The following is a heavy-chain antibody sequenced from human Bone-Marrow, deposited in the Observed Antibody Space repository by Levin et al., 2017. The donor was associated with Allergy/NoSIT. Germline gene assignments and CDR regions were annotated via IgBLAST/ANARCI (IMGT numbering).Heavy chain of an antibody. D-gene: IGHD3-10*02. V-gene: IGHV3-49*03. CDR1: GFTFGDYA. Sequence: GGSLRLSCAASGFTFGDYAMNWFRQAPGKELEWVGFIRSKAYGGTSEYAASVKGRFGISRDDSKSIAYLQMNSLKTEDTAVYFCTRDHVRPGDYFDYWGQGTLVTVSS. J-gene: IGHJ4*02. CDR3: TRDHVRPGDYFDY. CDR2: IRSKAYGGTS.